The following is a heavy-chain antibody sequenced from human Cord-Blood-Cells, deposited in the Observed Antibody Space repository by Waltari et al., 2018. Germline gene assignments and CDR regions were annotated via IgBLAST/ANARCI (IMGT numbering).Heavy chain of an antibody. Sequence: QLQLQESGPGLVKPSETLSLTCTVSGGSISSSSYYWGWIRQPPGKGLEWIGRIYYSGSTYYNPSLKSRVTISVDTSKNQFSLKLSSVTAADTAVYYCARQGVVVPAAPFFDYWGQGTLVTVSS. J-gene: IGHJ4*02. D-gene: IGHD2-2*01. CDR3: ARQGVVVPAAPFFDY. CDR1: GGSISSSSYY. CDR2: IYYSGST. V-gene: IGHV4-39*01.